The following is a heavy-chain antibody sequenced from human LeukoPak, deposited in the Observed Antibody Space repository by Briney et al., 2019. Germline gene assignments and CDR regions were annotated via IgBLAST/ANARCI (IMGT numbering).Heavy chain of an antibody. Sequence: GGSLRLSCAASGFTFSNYWMTWVRKAPGKGLEWVANIKQDGSVKYYVDSMKGRFTISRDNAKNSLYLQMDSLRAEDTAVYYCARGEGWLPSNFDYWGQGTLVTVSS. CDR2: IKQDGSVK. J-gene: IGHJ4*02. CDR3: ARGEGWLPSNFDY. V-gene: IGHV3-7*01. D-gene: IGHD6-19*01. CDR1: GFTFSNYW.